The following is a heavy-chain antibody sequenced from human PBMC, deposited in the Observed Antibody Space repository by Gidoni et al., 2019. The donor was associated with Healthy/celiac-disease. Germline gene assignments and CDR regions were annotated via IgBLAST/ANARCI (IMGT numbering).Heavy chain of an antibody. D-gene: IGHD2-21*01. J-gene: IGHJ5*02. CDR3: AKSVVYPVNWFDP. Sequence: EVQLLESGGGLVQPGGSLRLSCAAYGFTFSSYAMSWVRQAPGTGLEWVSAISGSGGSTYYADSVKGRFTISRDNSKNTLYLQMNSLRAEDTAVYYCAKSVVYPVNWFDPWGQGTLVTVSS. CDR2: ISGSGGST. CDR1: GFTFSSYA. V-gene: IGHV3-23*01.